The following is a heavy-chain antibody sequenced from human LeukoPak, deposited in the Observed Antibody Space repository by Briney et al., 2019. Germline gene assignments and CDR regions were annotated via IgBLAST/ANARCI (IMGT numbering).Heavy chain of an antibody. Sequence: GGSLRLSCAASGFTFSSYAMSWVRQAPGKGLEWVSAISGSGGSTYYADSVKGRFTISRDNSKNTLYLQMNSLRAEDTAVYYCAKAFGVRGVIQQFDYWGQGTLVIVSS. J-gene: IGHJ4*02. CDR2: ISGSGGST. CDR3: AKAFGVRGVIQQFDY. D-gene: IGHD3-10*01. V-gene: IGHV3-23*01. CDR1: GFTFSSYA.